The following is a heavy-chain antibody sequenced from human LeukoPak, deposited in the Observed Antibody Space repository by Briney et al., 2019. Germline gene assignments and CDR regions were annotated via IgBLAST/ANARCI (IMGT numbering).Heavy chain of an antibody. CDR1: GGSFSGYY. J-gene: IGHJ4*02. CDR3: ARGADEYKIGNY. Sequence: PSETLSLTCAVLGGSFSGYYWTWIRLPPGKGLEWIGEIHPSGSTYYNPSLLSRVSISADTSKNQFSLKLTSVTAADTAVYFCARGADEYKIGNYWGQGSLVTVSS. V-gene: IGHV4-34*01. CDR2: IHPSGST. D-gene: IGHD1-1*01.